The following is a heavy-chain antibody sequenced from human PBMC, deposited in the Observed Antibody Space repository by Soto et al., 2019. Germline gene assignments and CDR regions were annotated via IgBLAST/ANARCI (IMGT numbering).Heavy chain of an antibody. CDR1: GFSLSTSGMC. Sequence: SGPTLVNPTQTLTLTCTFSGFSLSTSGMCVSWIRQPPGKALEWLALIDWDDDKYYSTSLKTRLTISKDTSKNQVVLTMTNMDPVDTATYYCARIGEAARPGSWYFDYWGQGTLVTVSS. V-gene: IGHV2-70*01. CDR3: ARIGEAARPGSWYFDY. CDR2: IDWDDDK. D-gene: IGHD6-6*01. J-gene: IGHJ4*02.